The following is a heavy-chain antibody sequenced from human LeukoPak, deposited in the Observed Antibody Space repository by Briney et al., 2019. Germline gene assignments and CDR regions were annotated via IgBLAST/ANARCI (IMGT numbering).Heavy chain of an antibody. J-gene: IGHJ4*02. V-gene: IGHV4-61*01. Sequence: PSETLSLTCTVSGGSVSSGSYYWSWIRQPPEKGLEWIGYIFDSGSTNYNPSLKSRVTISVDTSKNQISLKLSSVTAADTAVYYCAGGRGYFGYWGQGTLVTVSS. CDR3: AGGRGYFGY. CDR2: IFDSGST. CDR1: GGSVSSGSYY.